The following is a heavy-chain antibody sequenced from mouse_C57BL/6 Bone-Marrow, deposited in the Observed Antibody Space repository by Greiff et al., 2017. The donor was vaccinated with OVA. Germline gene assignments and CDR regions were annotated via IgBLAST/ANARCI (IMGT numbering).Heavy chain of an antibody. J-gene: IGHJ2*01. CDR1: GYTFTSYG. Sequence: VMLVESGAELARPGASVKLSCKASGYTFTSYGISWVKQRTGQGLEWIGEIYPRSGNTYYNEKFKGKATLTADKSSSTAYMELRSLTSEDSAVYFCARRYYSPYYFDYWGQGTTLTVSS. CDR3: ARRYYSPYYFDY. D-gene: IGHD2-12*01. CDR2: IYPRSGNT. V-gene: IGHV1-81*01.